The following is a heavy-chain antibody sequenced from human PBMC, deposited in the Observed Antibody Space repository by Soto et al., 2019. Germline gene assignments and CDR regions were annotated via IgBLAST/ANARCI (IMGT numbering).Heavy chain of an antibody. D-gene: IGHD5-18*01. CDR1: GYTFTSNA. Sequence: QVHLVQSGAEVKKPGASVKVSCRSSGYTFTSNAIHWVRQAPGQSLEWMGWVNAGNGYTKYLQNFQGRVTISSDTYASTAYMELNSLRSEDTAVYYCARGAHTYGYVFDYWGKGTLVTVSS. CDR2: VNAGNGYT. CDR3: ARGAHTYGYVFDY. J-gene: IGHJ4*02. V-gene: IGHV1-3*01.